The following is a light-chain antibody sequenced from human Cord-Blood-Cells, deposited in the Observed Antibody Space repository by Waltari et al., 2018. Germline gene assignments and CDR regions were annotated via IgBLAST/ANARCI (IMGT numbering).Light chain of an antibody. CDR3: QQFNNYPFT. Sequence: AIQLTQSPSSLSASVGDRVTITCRASQGISSALAWYQQKPGKAPKLLIYDASSLESVVPARFSGSGSGTDFPLTISSLQPEDFATYYCQQFNNYPFTFGPGTKVDIK. V-gene: IGKV1D-13*01. CDR1: QGISSA. J-gene: IGKJ3*01. CDR2: DAS.